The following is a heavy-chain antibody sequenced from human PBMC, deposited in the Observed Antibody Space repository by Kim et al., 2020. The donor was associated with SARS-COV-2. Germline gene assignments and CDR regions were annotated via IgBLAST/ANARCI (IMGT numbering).Heavy chain of an antibody. CDR2: IWYDGSNK. J-gene: IGHJ6*02. CDR3: ARDNSGTMVRGVTYYYYYYYGMDV. CDR1: GFTFSSYG. V-gene: IGHV3-33*01. Sequence: GGSLRLSCAASGFTFSSYGMHWVRQAPGKGLEWVAVIWYDGSNKYYADSVKGRFTISRDNSKNTLYLQMNSLRAEDTAVYYCARDNSGTMVRGVTYYYYYYYGMDVWGQGTTVTVSS. D-gene: IGHD3-10*01.